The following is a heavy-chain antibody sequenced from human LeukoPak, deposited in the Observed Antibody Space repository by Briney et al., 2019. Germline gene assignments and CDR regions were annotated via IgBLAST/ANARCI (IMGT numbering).Heavy chain of an antibody. D-gene: IGHD6-13*01. CDR3: ARGLSAADDAFDI. V-gene: IGHV4-59*01. CDR2: IYYSGST. CDR1: GGSISSYY. J-gene: IGHJ3*02. Sequence: PSETLSLTCTVSGGSISSYYWSWIRQPPGKGLEWIGYIYYSGSTNYNPPLKSRVTISVDTSKNQFSLKLSSVTAADTAVYYCARGLSAADDAFDIWGQGTMVTVSS.